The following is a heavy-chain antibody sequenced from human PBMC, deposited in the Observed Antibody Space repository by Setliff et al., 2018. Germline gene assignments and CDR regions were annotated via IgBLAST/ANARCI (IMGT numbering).Heavy chain of an antibody. V-gene: IGHV7-4-1*02. J-gene: IGHJ5*02. D-gene: IGHD2-2*01. CDR2: INTNTGNP. CDR3: ARDLGYCSTTSCHGDWFDP. Sequence: ASVKVSCKASGYTFTTYAMTWMRQAPGQGLEYMGWINTNTGNPSYAQGFTGRYVFALDTSVSTAYLQINSLKAEDTAVYYCARDLGYCSTTSCHGDWFDPWGQGTLVTVSS. CDR1: GYTFTTYA.